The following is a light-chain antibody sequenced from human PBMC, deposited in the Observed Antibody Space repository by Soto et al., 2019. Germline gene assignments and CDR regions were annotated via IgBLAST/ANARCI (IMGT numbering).Light chain of an antibody. Sequence: EIVLTQSPGTLSLSPGERATHSCRASQSVSSSYLAWYQQKPGQAPRLLIDGASSRATGIPDRFSGSGSGTDFTLTISSLEPEDFAVFYCQQRSVWPWTFGQGTKVDI. CDR1: QSVSSSY. CDR3: QQRSVWPWT. CDR2: GAS. V-gene: IGKV3D-20*02. J-gene: IGKJ1*01.